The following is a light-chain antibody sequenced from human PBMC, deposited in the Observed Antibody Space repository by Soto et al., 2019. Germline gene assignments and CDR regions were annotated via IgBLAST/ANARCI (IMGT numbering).Light chain of an antibody. CDR1: QSVLYSSNNKNY. V-gene: IGKV4-1*01. CDR3: QQYFSTPLT. CDR2: WAS. J-gene: IGKJ4*01. Sequence: DIVMTQSPDSLAVSLGERATINCKSSQSVLYSSNNKNYLAWYQQKPGQPPKLLIYWASTRESGVPDRFSGSGSGTGFTLTISSLQAEDVAVYYCQQYFSTPLTFGGGNKGEIK.